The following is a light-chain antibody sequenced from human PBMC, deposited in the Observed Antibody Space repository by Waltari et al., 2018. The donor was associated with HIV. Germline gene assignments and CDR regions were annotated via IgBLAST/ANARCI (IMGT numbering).Light chain of an antibody. V-gene: IGLV3-9*01. CDR3: QVWDSSTVV. J-gene: IGLJ2*01. CDR2: KNT. Sequence: SYELTQPLSVSVALGQTARITFGVNHLGRKNVHWYQQKPGQAPGLVIYKNTNRPSGIPERFSGSNSGNTATLTISRAQAGDEADYYCQVWDSSTVVFGGGTKLTVL. CDR1: HLGRKN.